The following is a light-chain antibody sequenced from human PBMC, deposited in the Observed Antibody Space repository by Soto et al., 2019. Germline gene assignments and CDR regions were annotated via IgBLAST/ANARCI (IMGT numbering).Light chain of an antibody. CDR2: DVS. V-gene: IGLV2-14*01. CDR3: SSYTGSRTRV. Sequence: QSVLTQPASGSGSPGQSITISFTGSSSDFGGYNYVSSYQHHPGKAPKLVIYDVSNRPSGVSNRFSGSKSGNTASLTISGLQAEDEGHYYCSSYTGSRTRVFGTGTKVTVL. J-gene: IGLJ1*01. CDR1: SSDFGGYNY.